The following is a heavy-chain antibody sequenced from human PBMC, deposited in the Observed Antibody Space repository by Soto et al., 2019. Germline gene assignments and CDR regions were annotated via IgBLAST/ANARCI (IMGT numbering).Heavy chain of an antibody. CDR3: VREGRGSFDF. D-gene: IGHD5-12*01. CDR2: IGGRGNSA. J-gene: IGHJ3*01. Sequence: GSLRLSCAASGFIFTNYAMNWVRQTPGKGLEWVSVIGGRGNSAYYADSVQGRFTISRDNSKNTLSLQMSSLTADDTAIYYCVREGRGSFDFWGRGTMVTVSS. V-gene: IGHV3-23*01. CDR1: GFIFTNYA.